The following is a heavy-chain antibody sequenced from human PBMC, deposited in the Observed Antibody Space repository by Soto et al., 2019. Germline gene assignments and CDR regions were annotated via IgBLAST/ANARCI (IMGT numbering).Heavy chain of an antibody. D-gene: IGHD2-2*01. Sequence: EVQLSESGGGLVQPGGSLRLSCAASGFTFSNYAMSWVRQAPGKGLEWISAISGSGDYTYYEDSVKGRFTVSRDNSKSTLYLQMNNLRAEDSATYYCAKDGYCTATSCMAGGEFDYWGQGTQATVSS. J-gene: IGHJ4*02. CDR1: GFTFSNYA. V-gene: IGHV3-23*01. CDR3: AKDGYCTATSCMAGGEFDY. CDR2: ISGSGDYT.